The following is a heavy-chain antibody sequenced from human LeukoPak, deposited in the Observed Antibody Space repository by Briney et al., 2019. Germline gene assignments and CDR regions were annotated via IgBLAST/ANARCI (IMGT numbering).Heavy chain of an antibody. CDR2: IYTSGTA. Sequence: QVQLQESGPGLVKPSETLSLTCIVSGGSIGPYYWSWIRQAAGKGPEWIGRIYTSGTADYNPALKGRVFLSVDTAKNQFSLKVTSVTAADTAVYYCARDYSSSSWMEAFEIWGPGTKVTVSS. J-gene: IGHJ3*02. CDR3: ARDYSSSSWMEAFEI. D-gene: IGHD4-11*01. V-gene: IGHV4-4*07. CDR1: GGSIGPYY.